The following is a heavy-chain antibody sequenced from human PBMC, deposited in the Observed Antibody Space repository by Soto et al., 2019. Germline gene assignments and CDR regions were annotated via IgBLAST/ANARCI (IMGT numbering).Heavy chain of an antibody. CDR2: IRGSGGST. Sequence: PGGSLRLSCAASGLTFSGFAMGWARKAPGKGLEWVSAIRGSGGSTYYADSVKGRFTISRDNSKNTLYLQMNSLRAEDTAVYYCAKEDGYNFHVDYWGQGTLVTVSS. CDR1: GLTFSGFA. CDR3: AKEDGYNFHVDY. D-gene: IGHD5-12*01. J-gene: IGHJ4*02. V-gene: IGHV3-23*01.